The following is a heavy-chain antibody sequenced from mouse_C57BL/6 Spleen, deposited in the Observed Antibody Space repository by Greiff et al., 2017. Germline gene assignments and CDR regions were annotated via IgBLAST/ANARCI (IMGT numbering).Heavy chain of an antibody. D-gene: IGHD2-4*01. J-gene: IGHJ4*01. V-gene: IGHV1-52*01. Sequence: QVQLQQPGAELVRPGSSVKLSCKASGYTFTSYWMHWVKQRPIQGLEWIGNIDPSDSETHYNHKFKDKATLTVDKSSSTAYMQLSSLTSEDSAFYYRATTMITTTGSYYARDYWGQGTSVTVSS. CDR2: IDPSDSET. CDR1: GYTFTSYW. CDR3: ATTMITTTGSYYARDY.